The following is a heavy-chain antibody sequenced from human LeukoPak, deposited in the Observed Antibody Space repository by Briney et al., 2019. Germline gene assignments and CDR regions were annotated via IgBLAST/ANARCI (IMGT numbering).Heavy chain of an antibody. D-gene: IGHD3-22*01. Sequence: PGGSLRPSCAASGFTFSSYEMNWVRQAPGKGPEWVSYISSSGSTIYYADSVKGRFTISRDNAKNSLYLQMNSLRAEDTAVYYCARGYYYDSSGPNWFDPWGQGTLVTVSS. CDR3: ARGYYYDSSGPNWFDP. J-gene: IGHJ5*02. CDR2: ISSSGSTI. CDR1: GFTFSSYE. V-gene: IGHV3-48*03.